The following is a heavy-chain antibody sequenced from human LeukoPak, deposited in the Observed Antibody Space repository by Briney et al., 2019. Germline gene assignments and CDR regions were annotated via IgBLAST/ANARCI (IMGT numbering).Heavy chain of an antibody. D-gene: IGHD6-6*01. CDR1: GFTFSNAW. V-gene: IGHV3-15*01. CDR3: TTGIAARPFNFDY. Sequence: GGSLRLSCAASGFTFSNAWMSWVRQAPGKGLEWVGRIKSKTDGGTTDYAAPVKGRFTISRDDSKNTLYLQMNSLKTEDTAVYYCTTGIAARPFNFDYWGQGTLVTVSS. CDR2: IKSKTDGGTT. J-gene: IGHJ4*02.